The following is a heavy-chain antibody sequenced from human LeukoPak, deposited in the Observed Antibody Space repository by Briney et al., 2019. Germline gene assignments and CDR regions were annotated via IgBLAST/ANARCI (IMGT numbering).Heavy chain of an antibody. CDR2: ISPDSNYK. V-gene: IGHV3-21*01. D-gene: IGHD2-2*01. J-gene: IGHJ6*04. Sequence: GGSLRLSCAASGFTFSTYSMNWLRLAPGKGLEWVSSISPDSNYKYYVDSVKGRFTISRDNAKSSLYLQMSSLRAEDTAVYYCVLGYCSSGCYTGPPMDVWGKGTTVTVSS. CDR1: GFTFSTYS. CDR3: VLGYCSSGCYTGPPMDV.